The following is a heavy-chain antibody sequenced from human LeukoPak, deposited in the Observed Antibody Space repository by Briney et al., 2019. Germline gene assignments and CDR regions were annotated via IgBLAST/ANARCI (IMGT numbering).Heavy chain of an antibody. CDR3: ARVQVVVIRGQNAFDI. Sequence: GGSLRLSCAASGFTFSSYSMNWVRQAPGKGLEWVSSISSSSSYIYYADSVKGRFTISRDNAKNSLYLQMNSLRAEDTAVYYCARVQVVVIRGQNAFDIWGQGTMVTVSS. D-gene: IGHD3-22*01. CDR1: GFTFSSYS. CDR2: ISSSSSYI. V-gene: IGHV3-21*01. J-gene: IGHJ3*02.